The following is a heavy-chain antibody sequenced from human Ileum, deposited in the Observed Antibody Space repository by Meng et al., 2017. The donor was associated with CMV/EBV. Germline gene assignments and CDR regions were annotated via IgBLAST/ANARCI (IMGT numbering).Heavy chain of an antibody. CDR2: INGDGITT. V-gene: IGHV3-74*01. Sequence: GESLKISCAATGFSVSLNTISWVRQAPGKGLEWVSRINGDGITTTYADSVKGRFTISRDNAKNTLFLQMNSLRAEDTAVYFCVRTKYSSSYGGMDVWGQGTTVTVSS. CDR3: VRTKYSSSYGGMDV. D-gene: IGHD6-6*01. CDR1: GFSVSLNT. J-gene: IGHJ6*02.